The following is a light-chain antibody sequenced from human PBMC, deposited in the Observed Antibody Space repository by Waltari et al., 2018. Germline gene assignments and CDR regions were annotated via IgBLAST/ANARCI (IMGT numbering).Light chain of an antibody. V-gene: IGKV1-6*01. J-gene: IGKJ4*01. CDR1: QGIRND. CDR2: AGS. CDR3: LQDYNYPRT. Sequence: AIQMTQSPSSLSASVGDRVTITCRASQGIRNDLGWYQQKPGKAPKLLIYAGSSLQSGVPSRFGGSGSGTDFTLTISSLQPEDFATYYCLQDYNYPRTFGGGTKVEIK.